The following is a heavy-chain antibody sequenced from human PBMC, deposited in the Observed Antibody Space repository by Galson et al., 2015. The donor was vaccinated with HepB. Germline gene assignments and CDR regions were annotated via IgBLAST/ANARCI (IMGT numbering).Heavy chain of an antibody. Sequence: QSGAEVKKPGESLRISCKGSGYSFTSYWISWVRQMPGKGLEWMGRIDPSDSYTNYSPSLQGHVTISADKSISTAYLQWSSLKASDTAMYYCARQGPYCSSTSCYTWDNWFDPWGQGTLVTVSS. CDR3: ARQGPYCSSTSCYTWDNWFDP. CDR2: IDPSDSYT. V-gene: IGHV5-10-1*01. CDR1: GYSFTSYW. D-gene: IGHD2-2*02. J-gene: IGHJ5*02.